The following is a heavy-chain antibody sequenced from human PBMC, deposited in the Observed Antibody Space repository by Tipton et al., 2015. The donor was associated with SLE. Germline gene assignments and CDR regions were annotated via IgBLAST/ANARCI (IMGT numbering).Heavy chain of an antibody. V-gene: IGHV4-59*01. D-gene: IGHD2-2*01. CDR2: IYFSGST. J-gene: IGHJ6*03. CDR1: GASISSNY. CDR3: ARVPAVYYYYMDV. Sequence: TLSLTCSVSGASISSNYWSWIRQPPGKGLEWIGYIYFSGSTTYNPSLKSRVTISVDTPKNQLSLRLNSVTAADTAVYYCARVPAVYYYYMDVWGKGTTVTVSS.